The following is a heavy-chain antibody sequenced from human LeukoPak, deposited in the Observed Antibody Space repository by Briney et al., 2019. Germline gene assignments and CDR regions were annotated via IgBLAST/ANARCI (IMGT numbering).Heavy chain of an antibody. Sequence: AASVKVSCEASGYTFTGYYMHWVRQAPGQGLEWMGWINPNSGGTNYAQKFQGRVTMTRDTSISTAYMELSRLRSDDTAVYYCARETVAYYFDHWGQGTLVTVSS. CDR2: INPNSGGT. J-gene: IGHJ4*02. D-gene: IGHD6-19*01. CDR3: ARETVAYYFDH. CDR1: GYTFTGYY. V-gene: IGHV1-2*02.